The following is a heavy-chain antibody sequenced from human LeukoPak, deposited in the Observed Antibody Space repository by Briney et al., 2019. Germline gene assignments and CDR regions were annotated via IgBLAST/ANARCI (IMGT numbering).Heavy chain of an antibody. V-gene: IGHV4-34*01. J-gene: IGHJ4*02. CDR3: ARRSSSWPFDY. CDR1: GGSISSHY. CDR2: INHSGST. D-gene: IGHD6-13*01. Sequence: SETLSLTCTVSGGSISSHYWSWIRQPPGKGLEWIGEINHSGSTNYNPSLKSRVTISVDTSKNQFSLKLSSVTAADTAVHYCARRSSSWPFDYWGQGTLVTVSS.